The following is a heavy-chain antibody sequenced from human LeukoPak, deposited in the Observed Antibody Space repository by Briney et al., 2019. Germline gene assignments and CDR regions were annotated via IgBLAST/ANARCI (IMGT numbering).Heavy chain of an antibody. V-gene: IGHV3-49*04. CDR2: IRNKANGGTA. D-gene: IGHD6-19*01. CDR1: GFTFSDYA. CDR3: SRAYSTGWLGINDY. Sequence: GGSLRLSCTASGFTFSDYAVTWVRQAPGKGLEWVGFIRNKANGGTADYAASVKGRFTTSRDDSKTIAYLQMDSLKTEDTAVYYCSRAYSTGWLGINDYWGQGALVTVSS. J-gene: IGHJ4*02.